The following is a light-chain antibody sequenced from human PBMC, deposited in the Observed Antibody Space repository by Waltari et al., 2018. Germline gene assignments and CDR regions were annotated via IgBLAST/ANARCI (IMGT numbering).Light chain of an antibody. V-gene: IGLV2-14*03. CDR1: SNDVGGSNY. Sequence: QSALTQPASVSGSPGQSITISCTGTSNDVGGSNYVSWYQQHPGKAPKLMIYDVSNRPSGVSNRFSGSKSGNTASLTISGLQAEDEGNYYCSSYTSSTLVVFGGGTYLTVL. CDR2: DVS. J-gene: IGLJ2*01. CDR3: SSYTSSTLVV.